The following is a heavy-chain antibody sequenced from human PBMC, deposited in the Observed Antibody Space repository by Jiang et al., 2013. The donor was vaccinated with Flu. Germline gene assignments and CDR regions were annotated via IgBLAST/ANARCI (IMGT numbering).Heavy chain of an antibody. CDR1: GYTFTGYY. V-gene: IGHV1-2*02. D-gene: IGHD6-13*01. Sequence: SVKVSCKASGYTFTGYYMHWVRQAPGQGLEWMGWINPNSGGTNYAQKFQGRGTMTTDTSTSTAYMELRSLRSDDTAVYYCARDRGDSGYYYGMDVWGQGTTVTVSS. CDR3: ARDRGDSGYYYGMDV. J-gene: IGHJ6*02. CDR2: INPNSGGT.